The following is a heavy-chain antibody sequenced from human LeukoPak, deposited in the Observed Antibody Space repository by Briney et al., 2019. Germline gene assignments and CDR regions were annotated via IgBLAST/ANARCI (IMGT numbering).Heavy chain of an antibody. CDR2: IIPIFGTA. CDR3: ARGGYSGYITDY. D-gene: IGHD5-12*01. V-gene: IGHV1-69*13. J-gene: IGHJ4*02. CDR1: GGTFSSYA. Sequence: SVKVSCKASGGTFSSYAISWVRQAPGQGLEWMGGIIPIFGTANYAQKFRGRVTITADESTSTAYMELSSLRSEDTAVYYCARGGYSGYITDYWGQGTLVTVSS.